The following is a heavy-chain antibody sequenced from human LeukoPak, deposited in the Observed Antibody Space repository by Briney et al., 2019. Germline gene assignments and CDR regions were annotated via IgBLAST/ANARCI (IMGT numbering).Heavy chain of an antibody. CDR2: IYYSGST. D-gene: IGHD3-22*01. J-gene: IGHJ4*02. CDR1: GGSMSRSSYY. CDR3: ARVKAYYYDSSGAH. V-gene: IGHV4-39*07. Sequence: SETLSLTCTVSGGSMSRSSYYWGWIRQPPGKGLEWIGSIYYSGSTYYNPSLKSRVSISVDTSQNQFSLKLSSVTAADTAVYYCARVKAYYYDSSGAHWGQGTLVTVSS.